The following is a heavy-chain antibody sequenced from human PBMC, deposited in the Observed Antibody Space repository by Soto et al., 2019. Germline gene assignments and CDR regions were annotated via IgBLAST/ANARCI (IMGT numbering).Heavy chain of an antibody. J-gene: IGHJ6*02. D-gene: IGHD3-22*01. CDR2: ISGSGGST. Sequence: GGSLRLSCAASGFTFSSYAMSWVRQAPGKGLEWVTAISGSGGSTYYADSVKGRFTISRDNSKNTLYLQMNSLRAEDTAVYYRAKDLDSSGYYFKPHYYYYYGMDVWGQGTTVTVSS. V-gene: IGHV3-23*01. CDR1: GFTFSSYA. CDR3: AKDLDSSGYYFKPHYYYYYGMDV.